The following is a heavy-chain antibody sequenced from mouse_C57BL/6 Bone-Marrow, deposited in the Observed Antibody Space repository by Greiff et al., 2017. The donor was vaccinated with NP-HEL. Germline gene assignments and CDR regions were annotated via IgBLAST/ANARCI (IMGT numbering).Heavy chain of an antibody. Sequence: QVQLQQSGAELVRPGTSVKVSCKASGYAFTNYLIEWVKQRPGQGLEWIGVINPGSGGTNYNEKFKGKATLTADKSSSTAYMQLSSLTSEDSAVYFCARARPMVTRSWFAYWGQGTLVTVSA. V-gene: IGHV1-54*01. J-gene: IGHJ3*01. CDR2: INPGSGGT. CDR3: ARARPMVTRSWFAY. D-gene: IGHD2-2*01. CDR1: GYAFTNYL.